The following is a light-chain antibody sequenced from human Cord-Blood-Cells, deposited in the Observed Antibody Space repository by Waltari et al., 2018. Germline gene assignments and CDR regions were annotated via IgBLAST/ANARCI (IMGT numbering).Light chain of an antibody. J-gene: IGLJ3*02. CDR1: SSNIGSNY. CDR3: AAWDDSLSGWV. V-gene: IGLV1-47*01. CDR2: RNK. Sequence: QSVLTQPPSASGTPGQRVTISCSGSSSNIGSNYVYWYQQLPGTAPKLLIYRNKRRPSGVPDRFSGSKSGPSASLAISGLRSEDEADYYCAAWDDSLSGWVFGGGTKLTVL.